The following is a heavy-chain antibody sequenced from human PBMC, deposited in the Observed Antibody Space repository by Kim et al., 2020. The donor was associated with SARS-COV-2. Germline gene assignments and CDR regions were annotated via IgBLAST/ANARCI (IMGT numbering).Heavy chain of an antibody. V-gene: IGHV4-59*01. D-gene: IGHD3-10*01. Sequence: SLKSRVTISVDTSKNQFSLKLSAVTAAGTAVYYCARDRLGFGELSGGFDPWGQGTLVTVSS. CDR3: ARDRLGFGELSGGFDP. J-gene: IGHJ5*02.